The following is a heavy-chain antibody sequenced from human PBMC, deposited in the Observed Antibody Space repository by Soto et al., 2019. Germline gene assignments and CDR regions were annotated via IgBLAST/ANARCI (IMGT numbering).Heavy chain of an antibody. CDR3: AREDPWSANADDMDV. V-gene: IGHV3-48*02. J-gene: IGHJ6*02. D-gene: IGHD3-3*01. CDR1: GFTFRSYS. Sequence: EVQLVESEGGLVQPGGSLRLSCVASGFTFRSYSLNWVRQAPGKGLEWVSYISSSSGTIYYADSVKGRFTISRDNAENSLYLQMNSLRDDDTAVYYCAREDPWSANADDMDVWGQGTTVTVSS. CDR2: ISSSSGTI.